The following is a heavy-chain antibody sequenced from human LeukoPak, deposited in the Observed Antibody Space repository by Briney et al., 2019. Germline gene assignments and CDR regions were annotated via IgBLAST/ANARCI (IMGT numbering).Heavy chain of an antibody. V-gene: IGHV3-74*01. CDR2: IRGDWHDT. CDR3: ASDRVLGSGSLDN. CDR1: GFRFSDFW. D-gene: IGHD3-10*01. Sequence: AGGSLRLSCTASGFRFSDFWMHWVRQAPGKGLEWVSRIRGDWHDTTYADSVKGRFTISRDNAQNTPYLQMNSLRVEDTAVYYCASDRVLGSGSLDNWGQGTLVTVSS. J-gene: IGHJ4*02.